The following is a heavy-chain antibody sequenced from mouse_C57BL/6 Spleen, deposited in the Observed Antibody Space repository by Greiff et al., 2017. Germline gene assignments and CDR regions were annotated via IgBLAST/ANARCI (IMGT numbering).Heavy chain of an antibody. V-gene: IGHV1-64*01. CDR1: GYTFTSYW. CDR2: IHPNGGST. J-gene: IGHJ2*01. D-gene: IGHD1-1*01. CDR3: AYGSIPYFDY. Sequence: VQLQQPGAELVKPGASVKLSCTASGYTFTSYWMHWVKQRPGKGLEWIGMIHPNGGSTNYNEKFKSKATLTVDKSSSTAYMQLSSLTSEDSAVYYCAYGSIPYFDYWGQGTTLTVSS.